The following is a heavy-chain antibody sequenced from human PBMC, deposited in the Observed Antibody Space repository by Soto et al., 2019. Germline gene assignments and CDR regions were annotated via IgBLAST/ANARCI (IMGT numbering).Heavy chain of an antibody. D-gene: IGHD4-17*01. J-gene: IGHJ4*02. Sequence: QLQLQESGSGLVKPSQTLSLTCAVSGGSISSGGYSCNWIRQPPGKGLEWIGYIYHSGSTYYNPSLKSRATISVDRSKNKFSLKLSSVTAADTAVYYCARGMTTVTTFDYWRQGTLVTVSS. CDR2: IYHSGST. V-gene: IGHV4-30-2*01. CDR3: ARGMTTVTTFDY. CDR1: GGSISSGGYS.